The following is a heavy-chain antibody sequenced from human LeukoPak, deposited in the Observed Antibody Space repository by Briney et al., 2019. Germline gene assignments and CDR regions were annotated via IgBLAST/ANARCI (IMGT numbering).Heavy chain of an antibody. V-gene: IGHV4-30-2*01. CDR2: IYPSGRA. Sequence: SETLSLTSTVSGGSMSSSDYYWNWIRQPPGKGLEWIGYIYPSGRAYYNPSLESRVTLSIDRSQNQFSLDLNSVTAADTAVYYCARVSKDIVMVPVGFDSWGQGTLVTVSS. CDR1: GGSMSSSDYY. CDR3: ARVSKDIVMVPVGFDS. J-gene: IGHJ5*01. D-gene: IGHD2-15*01.